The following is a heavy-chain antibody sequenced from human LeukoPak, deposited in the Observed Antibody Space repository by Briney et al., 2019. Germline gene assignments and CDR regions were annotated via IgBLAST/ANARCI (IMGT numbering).Heavy chain of an antibody. D-gene: IGHD4-23*01. J-gene: IGHJ4*02. CDR1: GFTVSSNY. CDR3: ARGATVVTSFDY. CDR2: IYSGGST. Sequence: GGSLRLSCAASGFTVSSNYMSWVRQAPGKGLEWVSVIYSGGSTYYADSVKGRFTISRDNSKNTLYLQMNSLRAEDTAVYYCARGATVVTSFDYWGQGTLVTVSS. V-gene: IGHV3-66*01.